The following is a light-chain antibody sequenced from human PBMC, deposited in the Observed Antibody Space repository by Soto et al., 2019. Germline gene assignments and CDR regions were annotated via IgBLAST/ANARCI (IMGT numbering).Light chain of an antibody. CDR3: SSYTSSSTLL. Sequence: QSALTQPASVSGSPGQSITISCTGTSSDVGGYNYVSWYQQHPGKAPKLMIYEVSNRPSGVPNRFSGSKSGNTASLTISGLHAEDEADYYCSSYTSSSTLLFGGGTKVTVL. CDR1: SSDVGGYNY. CDR2: EVS. V-gene: IGLV2-14*01. J-gene: IGLJ2*01.